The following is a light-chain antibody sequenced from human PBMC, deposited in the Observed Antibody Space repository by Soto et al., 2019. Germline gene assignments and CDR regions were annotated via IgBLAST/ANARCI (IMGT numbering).Light chain of an antibody. CDR2: DAS. CDR1: QSISSW. J-gene: IGKJ2*01. V-gene: IGKV1-5*01. CDR3: QQYNSYSPYT. Sequence: DIQMTQSPSTLSASVGDRVTITCRASQSISSWSAWYQQKPGKAPKLLIYDASSLESGVPSRFSGSGSGTEFALTISILQPDDFATYYCQQYNSYSPYTFGQGTKLEIK.